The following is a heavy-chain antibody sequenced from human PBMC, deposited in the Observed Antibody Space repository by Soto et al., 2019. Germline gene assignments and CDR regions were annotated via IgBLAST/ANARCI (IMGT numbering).Heavy chain of an antibody. D-gene: IGHD3-10*01. CDR3: AAASRITMVRGVYYYGMDV. CDR2: IIPIFGTA. Sequence: VKVSCKASGYTFSSYAISWVRQAPGQGLEWMGGIIPIFGTANYAQKFQGRVTITADESTSTAYMELSSLRSEDTAVYYCAAASRITMVRGVYYYGMDVWGQGTTVTVSS. J-gene: IGHJ6*02. V-gene: IGHV1-69*13. CDR1: GYTFSSYA.